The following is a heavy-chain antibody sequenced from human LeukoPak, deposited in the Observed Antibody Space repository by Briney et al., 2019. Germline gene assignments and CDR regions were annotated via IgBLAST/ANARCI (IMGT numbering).Heavy chain of an antibody. D-gene: IGHD3-10*01. CDR2: IYYSDVA. V-gene: IGHV4-59*01. J-gene: IGHJ4*02. CDR3: ARVVGGDGSGSL. Sequence: SETLSLTCTVSGGSISHYYWTWIRQPPGKGLEWIGYIYYSDVANYNPSLKSRVTMSVDMSTRQISLKLSSVTAADTAVYYCARVVGGDGSGSLWGPGTLVTVSS. CDR1: GGSISHYY.